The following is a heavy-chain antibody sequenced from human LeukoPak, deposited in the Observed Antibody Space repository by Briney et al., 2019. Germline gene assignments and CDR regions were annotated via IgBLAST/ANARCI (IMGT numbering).Heavy chain of an antibody. J-gene: IGHJ4*02. CDR2: INTNTGNP. D-gene: IGHD6-19*01. V-gene: IGHV7-4-1*02. CDR1: GYTFTSYG. Sequence: GASVKVSCKASGYTFTSYGISWVRQAPGQGLEWMGWINTNTGNPTFAQGFTGRFVFSLDTSVSTAYLQISSLKAEDTAVYYCARLGSGWYHDYWGQGTLVTVSS. CDR3: ARLGSGWYHDY.